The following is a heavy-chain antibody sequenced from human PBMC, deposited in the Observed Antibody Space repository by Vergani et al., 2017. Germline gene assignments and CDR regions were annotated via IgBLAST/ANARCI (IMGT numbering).Heavy chain of an antibody. Sequence: EVQLVESGGGLIQPGGSLRLSCAASGFTVSSNYMSWVRQAPGKGLEWVSVIYSGGSTYYADSVKGRFTISRDNSKNTLYLQMNSLRAEDTAVYYCAREYSSGSNSGDAFDIWGQGTLVTVSS. CDR3: AREYSSGSNSGDAFDI. CDR2: IYSGGST. V-gene: IGHV3-53*01. D-gene: IGHD6-19*01. CDR1: GFTVSSNY. J-gene: IGHJ4*02.